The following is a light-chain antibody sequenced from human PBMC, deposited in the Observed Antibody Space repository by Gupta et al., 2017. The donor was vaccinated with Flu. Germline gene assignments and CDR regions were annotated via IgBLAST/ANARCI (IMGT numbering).Light chain of an antibody. CDR2: ECS. CDR1: RSDVGSYHL. J-gene: IGLJ3*02. CDR3: CSNACSSAWV. V-gene: IGLV2-23*01. Sequence: SALPLPASASGSPVQSITISCTGTRSDVGSYHLVSWYHQHPDKAPTLMLYECSKRTPGVSARFSVSKSGNTASLTISGRQVEAEADYYCCSNACSSAWVFGGGTKLTVL.